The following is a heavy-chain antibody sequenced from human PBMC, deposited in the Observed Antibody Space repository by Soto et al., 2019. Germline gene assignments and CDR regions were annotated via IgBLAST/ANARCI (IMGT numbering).Heavy chain of an antibody. CDR3: AKRRERYYDFWSARAPSWFDP. D-gene: IGHD3-3*01. CDR1: GGSFSGYY. Sequence: PSETLSLTCAVYGGSFSGYYWSWIRQPPGKGLEWIGEINHSGCTNYNPSLKSRVTISVDTSKNQFSLKLSSVTAADTAVYYCAKRRERYYDFWSARAPSWFDPWGQGTLVTVSS. CDR2: INHSGCT. J-gene: IGHJ5*02. V-gene: IGHV4-34*01.